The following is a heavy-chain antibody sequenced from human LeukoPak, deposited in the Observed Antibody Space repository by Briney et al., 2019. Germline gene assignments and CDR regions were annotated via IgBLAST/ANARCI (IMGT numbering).Heavy chain of an antibody. V-gene: IGHV4-59*01. J-gene: IGHJ4*02. CDR2: IYYSGST. CDR3: VREARTRSGWPYFDS. CDR1: GGSISSYY. D-gene: IGHD6-25*01. Sequence: SETLSLTCTVSGGSISSYYWSWIRQPPGKGLEWIGYIYYSGSTNYNPSLKSRVTISVDTSKNQFSLKLSSVTAADTAVYYCVREARTRSGWPYFDSWGQGTLVTVSP.